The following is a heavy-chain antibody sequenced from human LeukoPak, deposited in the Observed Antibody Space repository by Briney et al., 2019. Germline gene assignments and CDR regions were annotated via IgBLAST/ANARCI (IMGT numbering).Heavy chain of an antibody. CDR3: ARLDCGGDCYSSRFDY. CDR1: GYSFTSYW. Sequence: GESLKISCKGSGYSFTSYWIGWVRQMPGKGLEWMGIIYPGDSDTRYSPSFQGRVTISADKSISTAYLQWSSLKASDTAMYYCARLDCGGDCYSSRFDYWGQGTLVTVSS. V-gene: IGHV5-51*01. D-gene: IGHD2-21*02. CDR2: IYPGDSDT. J-gene: IGHJ4*02.